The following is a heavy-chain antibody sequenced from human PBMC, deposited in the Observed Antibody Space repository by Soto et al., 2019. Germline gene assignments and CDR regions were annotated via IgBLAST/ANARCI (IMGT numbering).Heavy chain of an antibody. CDR3: ARDLAAAAX. J-gene: IGHJ4*02. D-gene: IGHD6-13*01. CDR1: GYIFTNYY. V-gene: IGHV1-46*01. CDR2: INPLPTSGST. Sequence: SVKVSCKASGYIFTNYYIHWVRQAPGQGLEWMAIINPLPTSGSTNYAQKFQGRVTVTRDTSTSTVYLELSSLRSDDTAVYYCARDLAAAAXWGQGALVTVSS.